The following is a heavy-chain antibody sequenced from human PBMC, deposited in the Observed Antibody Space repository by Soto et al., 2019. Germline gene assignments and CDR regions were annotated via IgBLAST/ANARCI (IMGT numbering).Heavy chain of an antibody. CDR2: ISYDGSNQ. D-gene: IGHD2-8*02. J-gene: IGHJ3*02. CDR1: GFIFSTYG. CDR3: AKSWSGSHGAFDM. V-gene: IGHV3-30*18. Sequence: QVQLVESGGGVVQPGRSLRLSCAASGFIFSTYGMHWVRQAPGKGLEWVAVISYDGSNQYYEDSVKGRFTISIDNSKNKLYLQMNSLRVEDTAVYYCAKSWSGSHGAFDMWGQGTMVTVSA.